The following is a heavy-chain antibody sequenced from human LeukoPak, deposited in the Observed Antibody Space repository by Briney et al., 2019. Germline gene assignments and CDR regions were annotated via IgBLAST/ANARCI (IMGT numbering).Heavy chain of an antibody. V-gene: IGHV4-34*01. J-gene: IGHJ4*01. CDR3: TRGKPETVFDS. Sequence: SETLSLTCSVYGGSFSGYCWSWIRQPPGKGLEWIGEINHSGSTNYNPSLKTRVTISLDRSKDQFSLTLTSVTAADTAVYYCTRGKPETVFDSWGRGTLVTVSS. CDR2: INHSGST. CDR1: GGSFSGYC.